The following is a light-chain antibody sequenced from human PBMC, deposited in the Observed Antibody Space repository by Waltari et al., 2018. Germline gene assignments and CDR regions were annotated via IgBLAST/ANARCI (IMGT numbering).Light chain of an antibody. V-gene: IGLV3-25*03. CDR3: QSADSSERWV. CDR1: AFPKQY. CDR2: KDT. Sequence: SYDLTQPASVSVSPGQTARITCSGDAFPKQYAYWYQKKPGQAPVLTIYKDTERPSGIPGRFSVSTSRTTVTLTITGVLAEDEAQYYCQSADSSERWVFGGGTKLTVL. J-gene: IGLJ3*02.